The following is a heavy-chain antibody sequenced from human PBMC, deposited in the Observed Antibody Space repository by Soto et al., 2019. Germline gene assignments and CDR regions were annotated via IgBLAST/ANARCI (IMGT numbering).Heavy chain of an antibody. CDR1: GFTFSSYA. Sequence: EVQLLESGGGLVQPGGSLRLSCAASGFTFSSYAMSWVRQAPGKGLEWVSAISGSGGSTYYADSVKGRFTITRENSKNTLHLQMNSLRAEDTAVYYCAKENGNSSSWFEFDYWGQATLVTVSS. CDR2: ISGSGGST. V-gene: IGHV3-23*01. J-gene: IGHJ4*02. CDR3: AKENGNSSSWFEFDY. D-gene: IGHD6-13*01.